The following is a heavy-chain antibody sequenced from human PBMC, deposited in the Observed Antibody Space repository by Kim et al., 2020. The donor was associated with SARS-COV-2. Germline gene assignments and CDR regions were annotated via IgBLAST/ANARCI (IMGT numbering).Heavy chain of an antibody. J-gene: IGHJ3*02. V-gene: IGHV4-59*13. Sequence: SETLSLTCTVSGGSISSYYWSWIRQPPGKGLEWIGYIYYSGSTNYNPSLKSRVTISVDTSKNQFSLKLSSVTAADTAVYYCARDEGYGSSDAFDIWGQGTMVTVSS. D-gene: IGHD5-12*01. CDR1: GGSISSYY. CDR2: IYYSGST. CDR3: ARDEGYGSSDAFDI.